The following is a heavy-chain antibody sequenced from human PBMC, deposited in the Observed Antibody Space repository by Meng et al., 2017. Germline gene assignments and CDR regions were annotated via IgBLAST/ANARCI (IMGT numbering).Heavy chain of an antibody. Sequence: SCAISGDSVSSNSAAWNWIRQSPSRGLEWLGRTYYRSKWYNDYAVSVKSRITINPDSSNNQFSLQLNSVTPEDTAVYYCARSALRDYGMDVWGQGTTVTVSS. CDR3: ARSALRDYGMDV. V-gene: IGHV6-1*01. CDR2: TYYRSKWYN. J-gene: IGHJ6*02. CDR1: GDSVSSNSAA.